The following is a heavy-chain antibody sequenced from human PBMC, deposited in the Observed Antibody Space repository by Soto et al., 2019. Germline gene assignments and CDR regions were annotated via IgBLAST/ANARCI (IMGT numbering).Heavy chain of an antibody. Sequence: QVQLQQWGAGLLKPSETLSLTCAVYGGSFSGYYWSWIRQPPGKGLEWIGEINHSGSTNYNPSLKVRVTISADPSKNQFSLKLSSVTAADTAVYYCSRGPDWATVVTPEHYFVYWGQGTLVTVSS. CDR1: GGSFSGYY. D-gene: IGHD3-9*01. J-gene: IGHJ4*02. CDR2: INHSGST. V-gene: IGHV4-34*01. CDR3: SRGPDWATVVTPEHYFVY.